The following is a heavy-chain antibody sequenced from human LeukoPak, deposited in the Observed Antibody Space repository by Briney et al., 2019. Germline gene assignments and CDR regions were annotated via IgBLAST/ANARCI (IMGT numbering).Heavy chain of an antibody. D-gene: IGHD3-22*01. V-gene: IGHV6-1*01. CDR3: ASPRGDDSGGYYTWYFHH. CDR2: TYYTSKWFY. J-gene: IGHJ1*01. Sequence: SQTLSLTCAISGDSVSSNNAAWSWIRQSPSGGLEWLGRTYYTSKWFYDYAVSLRGRITINPDTSKNQFSLHLNSVTPEDTAVYFCASPRGDDSGGYYTWYFHHWGQGILVTVSS. CDR1: GDSVSSNNAA.